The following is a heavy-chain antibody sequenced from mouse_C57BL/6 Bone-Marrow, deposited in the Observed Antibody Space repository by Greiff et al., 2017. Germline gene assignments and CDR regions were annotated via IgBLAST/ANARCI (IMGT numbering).Heavy chain of an antibody. V-gene: IGHV1-64*01. CDR1: GYTFTSYW. J-gene: IGHJ4*01. D-gene: IGHD2-4*01. CDR3: ARSDDYDAGLYYYAMDY. CDR2: IHPNSGST. Sequence: VQLQQPGAELVKPGASVKLSCKASGYTFTSYWMHWVKQRPGQGLEWIGMIHPNSGSTNYNEKFKSKATLTVDKSSSTAYMQLSSLTSEDSAVYYCARSDDYDAGLYYYAMDYWGQGTSVTVSS.